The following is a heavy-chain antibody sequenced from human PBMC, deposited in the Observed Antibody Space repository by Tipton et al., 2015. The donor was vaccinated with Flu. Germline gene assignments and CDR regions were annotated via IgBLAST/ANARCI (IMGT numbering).Heavy chain of an antibody. CDR3: ARSWEQWLGTFDY. Sequence: SLRLSCAASGFTVSSNYMSWVRQASGKGLEWVSVIYSGGSTYYADSVKGRFTISRDNSKNTLYLQMNSLRAEDTAVYYCARSWEQWLGTFDYWGQGTLVTVSS. D-gene: IGHD6-19*01. V-gene: IGHV3-53*01. CDR2: IYSGGST. J-gene: IGHJ4*02. CDR1: GFTVSSNY.